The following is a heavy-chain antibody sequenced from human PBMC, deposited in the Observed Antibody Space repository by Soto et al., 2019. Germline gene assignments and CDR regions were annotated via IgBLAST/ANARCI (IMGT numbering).Heavy chain of an antibody. D-gene: IGHD2-15*01. Sequence: PGGSLRLSCAASGFTFSSYWMSWVRQAPGKWLEWVANIKQDGSEKYYVDSVKGRFTISRDNAKNSLYLQMNSLRAEDTAVYYCARPRMVVAATNFDYWGQGXLGTVSS. CDR2: IKQDGSEK. CDR3: ARPRMVVAATNFDY. J-gene: IGHJ4*02. CDR1: GFTFSSYW. V-gene: IGHV3-7*01.